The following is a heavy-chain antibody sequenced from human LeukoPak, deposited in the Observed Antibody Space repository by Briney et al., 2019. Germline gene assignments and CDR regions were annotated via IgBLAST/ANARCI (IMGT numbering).Heavy chain of an antibody. CDR3: ARDRGDFWSGYSDAFDI. CDR2: IYTSGST. Sequence: SQTLSLACTVSGGSISSGSYYWSWIRQPAGKGLEWIGRIYTSGSTNYNPSLKSRVTISVDTSKNQFSLKLSSVTAADTAVYYCARDRGDFWSGYSDAFDIWGQGTMVTVSS. D-gene: IGHD3-3*01. V-gene: IGHV4-61*02. J-gene: IGHJ3*02. CDR1: GGSISSGSYY.